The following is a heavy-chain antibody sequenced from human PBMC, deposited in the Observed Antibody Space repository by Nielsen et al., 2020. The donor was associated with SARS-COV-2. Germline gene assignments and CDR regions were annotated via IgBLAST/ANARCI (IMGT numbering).Heavy chain of an antibody. CDR2: ISGSGGST. CDR1: GFTFSSYA. V-gene: IGHV3-23*01. J-gene: IGHJ6*02. CDR3: AKGVHVDTAMVRYYYYGMDV. Sequence: GGSLRLSCAASGFTFSSYAMSWVRQAPGKGLEWVSAISGSGGSTYYADSVKGRFTISRDNSKNTLYLQMNSLRAEDTAVYYCAKGVHVDTAMVRYYYYGMDVWGQGTTVTVSS. D-gene: IGHD5-18*01.